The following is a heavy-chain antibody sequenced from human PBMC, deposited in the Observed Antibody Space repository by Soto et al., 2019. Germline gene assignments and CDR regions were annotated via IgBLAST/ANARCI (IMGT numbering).Heavy chain of an antibody. CDR1: GFTFSNAW. V-gene: IGHV3-15*01. CDR2: IKSKTDGGTT. J-gene: IGHJ6*03. Sequence: GGSLRLSCAASGFTFSNAWMSWVRQAPGKRLEWVGRIKSKTDGGTTDYAAPVKGRFTISRDDSKNTLYLQMNSLKTEDTAVYYCTTLITMVRGAFLYYYYYMDVWGKGTTVTVSS. D-gene: IGHD3-10*01. CDR3: TTLITMVRGAFLYYYYYMDV.